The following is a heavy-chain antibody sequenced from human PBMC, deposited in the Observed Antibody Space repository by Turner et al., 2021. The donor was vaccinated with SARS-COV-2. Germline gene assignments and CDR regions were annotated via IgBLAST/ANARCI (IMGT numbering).Heavy chain of an antibody. CDR2: FYYSGNT. J-gene: IGHJ4*02. D-gene: IGHD1-26*01. Sequence: QLQLQESGPGLVKPSETLSLTCTVSGDSISSSSFYWGWIRQSPGKGLEWIGNFYYSGNTYYNPSLKRRVTISADTSKKQFSLRLTSVTAADTAVYYCVRTPSGSYPHFNFWGQGTLVTVSS. CDR3: VRTPSGSYPHFNF. V-gene: IGHV4-39*01. CDR1: GDSISSSSFY.